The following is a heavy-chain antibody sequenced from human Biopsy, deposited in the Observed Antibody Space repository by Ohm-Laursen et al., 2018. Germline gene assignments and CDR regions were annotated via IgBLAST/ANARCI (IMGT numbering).Heavy chain of an antibody. Sequence: GTLSLTCIVSGGSIGGSGDYWSWIRQPPGKGLEWIGYISDTGTTNYNPSPRGRVAMSVDTSKNQFSLQLTPVTAADTAMFFCARLFRLDDYWNDDPPDGFDVWGQGTMVTVSS. CDR3: ARLFRLDDYWNDDPPDGFDV. V-gene: IGHV4-61*08. D-gene: IGHD3-3*01. CDR2: ISDTGTT. CDR1: GGSIGGSGDY. J-gene: IGHJ3*01.